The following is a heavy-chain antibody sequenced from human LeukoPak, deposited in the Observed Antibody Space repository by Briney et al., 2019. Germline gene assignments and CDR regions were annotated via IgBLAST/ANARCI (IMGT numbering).Heavy chain of an antibody. CDR1: GGSFSGYY. V-gene: IGHV4-34*01. D-gene: IGHD6-19*01. Sequence: SETLSLTCAVYGGSFSGYYWSWIRQPPGKGLEWIGEINHSGSTNYNPSLKSRVTISVDTSKNQFSLKLSSVTAADAAVYYCARGPWRSSGWRSFDYWGQGTLVTVSS. J-gene: IGHJ4*02. CDR2: INHSGST. CDR3: ARGPWRSSGWRSFDY.